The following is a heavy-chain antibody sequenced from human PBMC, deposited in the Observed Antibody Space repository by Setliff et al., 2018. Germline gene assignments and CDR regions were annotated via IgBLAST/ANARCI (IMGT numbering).Heavy chain of an antibody. CDR1: GGSFRSDG. V-gene: IGHV1-3*01. Sequence: ASVKVSCKASGGSFRSDGFNWVRQAPGQSLEWMGWITAGNGDTKYSQKFQGRITITRDTSASTFYMELSSLRSEDTALYSCAASVGGAPFYYGLDVWGQGTTVTVSS. J-gene: IGHJ6*02. D-gene: IGHD2-15*01. CDR3: AASVGGAPFYYGLDV. CDR2: ITAGNGDT.